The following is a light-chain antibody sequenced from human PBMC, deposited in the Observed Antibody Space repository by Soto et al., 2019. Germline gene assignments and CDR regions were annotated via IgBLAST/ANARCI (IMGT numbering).Light chain of an antibody. Sequence: EIVLTQSPGTLSLSPGERATLSCRASQSVSSNLAWYQQKPGQAPRLLIYGASTRATGIPARFSGSGSGTEFTLTISSLESADFAVYYCQQYNIRPYTFGQGTKVDIK. J-gene: IGKJ2*01. V-gene: IGKV3-15*01. CDR1: QSVSSN. CDR2: GAS. CDR3: QQYNIRPYT.